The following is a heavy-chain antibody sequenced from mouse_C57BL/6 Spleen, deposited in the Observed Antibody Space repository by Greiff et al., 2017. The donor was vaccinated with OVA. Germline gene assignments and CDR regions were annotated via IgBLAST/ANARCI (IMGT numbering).Heavy chain of an antibody. J-gene: IGHJ1*03. CDR3: ARHETDYCGSSYGYIDV. Sequence: VQLQESGAELVKPGASVKLSCKASGYTFTEYTIHWVKQRSGQGLEWIGWFYPGSGSIKYNEKFKDKATLTADKSSSTVYMELSRLTSEDSAVYFCARHETDYCGSSYGYIDVWGTGTTVTVSS. D-gene: IGHD1-1*01. V-gene: IGHV1-62-2*01. CDR2: FYPGSGSI. CDR1: GYTFTEYT.